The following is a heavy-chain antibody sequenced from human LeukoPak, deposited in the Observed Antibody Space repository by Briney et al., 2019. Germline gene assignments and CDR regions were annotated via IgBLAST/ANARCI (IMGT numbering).Heavy chain of an antibody. J-gene: IGHJ4*02. Sequence: GGSLRLSCEAFGFTVDANAMAWVRQAPGKGLEWVAGLGSDARTHYRDSVKGRFTISRDNFKNTVYLQMNNLRGEDTALYYCVKDILGWTFDSWGQGTLVTVAS. V-gene: IGHV3-23*01. CDR1: GFTVDANA. CDR3: VKDILGWTFDS. CDR2: LGSDART. D-gene: IGHD4-23*01.